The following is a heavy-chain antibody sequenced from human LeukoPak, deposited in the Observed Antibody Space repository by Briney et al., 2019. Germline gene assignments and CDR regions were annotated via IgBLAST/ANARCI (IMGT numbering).Heavy chain of an antibody. Sequence: SETLSLTCAVYGGSFSGYYWSWIRQPPGKGLEWIGEINHSGSTNYNPSLKSRVTISVDTSKNQFSLKLSSVTAADTAVYYCARANYYYYYMDVWGKGTTVTVSS. CDR3: ARANYYYYYMDV. CDR2: INHSGST. J-gene: IGHJ6*03. V-gene: IGHV4-34*01. CDR1: GGSFSGYY.